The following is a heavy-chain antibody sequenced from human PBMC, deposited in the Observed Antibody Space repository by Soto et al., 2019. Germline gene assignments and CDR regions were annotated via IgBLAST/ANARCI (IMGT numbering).Heavy chain of an antibody. Sequence: GGSLRLSCAASGFSFSSYGIHWVRQAPGKGLEWVAVISYDGSTKYYADSVKGRFTMSRDNSKNTLYLQMNSLRAEDTAVYYCARSSSSVVVPAAISPLFDYWGQGTLVTVSS. CDR2: ISYDGSTK. J-gene: IGHJ4*02. CDR1: GFSFSSYG. D-gene: IGHD2-2*02. V-gene: IGHV3-30*03. CDR3: ARSSSSVVVPAAISPLFDY.